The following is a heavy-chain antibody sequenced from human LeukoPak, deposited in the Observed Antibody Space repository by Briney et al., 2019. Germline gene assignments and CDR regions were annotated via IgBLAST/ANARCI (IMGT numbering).Heavy chain of an antibody. D-gene: IGHD2-2*01. Sequence: AESLKISCKGSGYSFTSYWIGWVRQMPGKGLEWVGIIYPGDSDTRYSPSFQGQVTISADKSISTAYLQWSSLKASDTAMYYCARLGYCGSTSCYAADYWGQGTLVTVSS. J-gene: IGHJ4*02. CDR1: GYSFTSYW. CDR3: ARLGYCGSTSCYAADY. CDR2: IYPGDSDT. V-gene: IGHV5-51*01.